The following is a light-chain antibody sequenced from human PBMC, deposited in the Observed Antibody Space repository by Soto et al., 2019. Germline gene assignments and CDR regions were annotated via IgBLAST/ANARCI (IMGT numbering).Light chain of an antibody. CDR3: SSYTASSARV. CDR1: NSDLGAYDY. CDR2: EVF. V-gene: IGLV2-14*01. J-gene: IGLJ1*01. Sequence: QSVLTQPASVSGSPGQSITISCTGTNSDLGAYDYVSWYQQHPGKAPRLLIYEVFNRPSGVSDRFSGSKSANTASLTISGLQADDEADYYCSSYTASSARVFGHGTKVTVL.